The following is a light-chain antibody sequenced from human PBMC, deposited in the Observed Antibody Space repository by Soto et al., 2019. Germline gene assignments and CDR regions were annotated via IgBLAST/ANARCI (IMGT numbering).Light chain of an antibody. CDR1: QSINSW. CDR2: KAS. J-gene: IGKJ4*01. Sequence: DIQLTQSPSTLSASVGDRVTITCRASQSINSWLAWYQQKPGKAPKLLVYKASSLESGVPSRFSGSGSGTEFTLTISTLQPDDFATYYCQPYEAYPLTFGGGTKVEI. CDR3: QPYEAYPLT. V-gene: IGKV1-5*03.